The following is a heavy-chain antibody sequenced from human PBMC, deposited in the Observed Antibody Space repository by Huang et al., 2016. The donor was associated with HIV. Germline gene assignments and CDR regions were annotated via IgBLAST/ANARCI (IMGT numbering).Heavy chain of an antibody. J-gene: IGHJ4*02. Sequence: QITLKESGPTLVKPTQTLTLTCTFSGFSLTSSGVAVGWIRQPPGKALEWLALICWDNEERFSPSLKTRLTITNDTPKNEVVLTMTNMDPVDTATYYCVHRLRYGKWYVDYWGQGVLVTVSS. CDR3: VHRLRYGKWYVDY. V-gene: IGHV2-5*02. D-gene: IGHD6-13*01. CDR1: GFSLTSSGVA. CDR2: ICWDNEE.